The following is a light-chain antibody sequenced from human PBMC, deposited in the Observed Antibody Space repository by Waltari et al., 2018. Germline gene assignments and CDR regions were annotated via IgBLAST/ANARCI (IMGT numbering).Light chain of an antibody. CDR1: SSDVGGYNY. V-gene: IGLV2-11*01. Sequence: QSALTQPRSVSGSPGQSVTISCTGTSSDVGGYNYVSWYQQHPGKAPKLMIYDVTKRPSGVPDRFSGSRSGNTASLTIAGLQAEDEADYYCCSYAGSHTKWVFGGGTKLTVL. CDR3: CSYAGSHTKWV. CDR2: DVT. J-gene: IGLJ3*02.